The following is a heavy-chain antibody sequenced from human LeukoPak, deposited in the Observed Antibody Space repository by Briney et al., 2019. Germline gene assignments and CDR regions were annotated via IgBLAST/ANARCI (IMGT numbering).Heavy chain of an antibody. J-gene: IGHJ4*02. CDR1: GGTFSSYA. Sequence: ASVKVSCKASGGTFSSYAISWVRQAPGQGLEWMGRIIPILGIANYAQKFQGRVTITADKSTSTAYMELSSLRSEDTAVYYCARDHLYGDPADYWGQGTLVTVSS. D-gene: IGHD4-17*01. CDR2: IIPILGIA. V-gene: IGHV1-69*04. CDR3: ARDHLYGDPADY.